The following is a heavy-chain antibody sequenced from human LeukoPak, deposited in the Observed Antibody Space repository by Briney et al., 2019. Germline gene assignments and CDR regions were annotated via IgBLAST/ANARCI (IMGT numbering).Heavy chain of an antibody. CDR3: ARDGGYSYDYIFDY. V-gene: IGHV3-33*01. CDR2: IWYDGSNK. J-gene: IGHJ4*02. CDR1: GFIFSSFD. D-gene: IGHD5-18*01. Sequence: GGSLRLSCAASGFIFSSFDMHWVRQAPGKGLEWVAHIWYDGSNKYYADSVKGRFTISRDNSKNTLYLQMNGLRAEDTAVYFCARDGGYSYDYIFDYWGQGTLVTVSS.